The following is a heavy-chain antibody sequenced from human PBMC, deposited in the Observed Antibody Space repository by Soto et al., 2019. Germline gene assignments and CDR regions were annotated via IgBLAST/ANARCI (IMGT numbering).Heavy chain of an antibody. D-gene: IGHD2-15*01. J-gene: IGHJ6*01. CDR2: LWYDGRNK. CDR1: GFSFSGYG. V-gene: IGHV3-33*03. Sequence: VQLVESGGGVVQPGKSLRLSCAASGFSFSGYGMHWVRQVPGKGLEWVAVLWYDGRNKYYGDSVEGRFTISRDKSNNTLYLQTETLRPEETAVYHCVKEVARRTPGRGRGYDAVESWGQRT. CDR3: VKEVARRTPGRGRGYDAVES.